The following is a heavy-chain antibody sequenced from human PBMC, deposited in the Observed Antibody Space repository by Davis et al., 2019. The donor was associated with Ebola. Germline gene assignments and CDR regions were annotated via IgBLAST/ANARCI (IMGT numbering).Heavy chain of an antibody. J-gene: IGHJ4*02. D-gene: IGHD1-26*01. Sequence: SVKVSCKAVGDTLTSYAMTWVRQAPGQGLEWMGGIIPVFRTASYAQKFQGRVTISADDSTSTVYMELTSLRSEDTAVYYCARELRPSVGLLRSPQGYWGQGTLVTVSS. CDR2: IIPVFRTA. CDR3: ARELRPSVGLLRSPQGY. CDR1: GDTLTSYA. V-gene: IGHV1-69*13.